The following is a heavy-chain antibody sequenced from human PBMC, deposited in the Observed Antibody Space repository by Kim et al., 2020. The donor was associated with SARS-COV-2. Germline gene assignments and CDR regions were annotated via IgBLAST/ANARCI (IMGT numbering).Heavy chain of an antibody. D-gene: IGHD1-26*01. CDR2: IGTAGDT. J-gene: IGHJ6*02. V-gene: IGHV3-13*04. CDR1: GFTFSSYD. Sequence: GGSLRLSCAASGFTFSSYDMHWVRQATGKGLEWVSTIGTAGDTYYPGSVKGRFTISRENAKNSLYLQMNSLRAGDTAVYYCARAVSGSYFPAYYYYGMEVWGQGTTVTVSS. CDR3: ARAVSGSYFPAYYYYGMEV.